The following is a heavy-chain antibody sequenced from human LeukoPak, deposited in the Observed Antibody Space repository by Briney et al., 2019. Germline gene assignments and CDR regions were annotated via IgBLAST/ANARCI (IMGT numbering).Heavy chain of an antibody. D-gene: IGHD5-18*01. CDR1: GGSISSSSYY. CDR2: IYYSGST. V-gene: IGHV4-39*07. Sequence: PSETLSLTCTVSGGSISSSSYYWGWIRQPPGKGLEWIGSIYYSGSTYYNPSLKSRVTISVDTSKNQFSLKLSSVTAADTAVYYCARGSRGYSYGFWGQGTLVTVSS. CDR3: ARGSRGYSYGF. J-gene: IGHJ4*02.